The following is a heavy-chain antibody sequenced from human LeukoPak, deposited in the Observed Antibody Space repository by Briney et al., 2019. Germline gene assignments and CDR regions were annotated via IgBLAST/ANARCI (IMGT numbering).Heavy chain of an antibody. D-gene: IGHD2-2*01. CDR3: ARGSIVVVPAAGNFDY. J-gene: IGHJ4*02. V-gene: IGHV4-30-4*08. Sequence: PSETLSLTCAVYSGSFSDCYWSWIRQPPGKGLEWIGYIYYSGSTYYNPSLKSRVTISVDTSKNQFSLKLSSVTAADTAVYYCARGSIVVVPAAGNFDYWGQGTLVTVSS. CDR2: IYYSGST. CDR1: SGSFSDCY.